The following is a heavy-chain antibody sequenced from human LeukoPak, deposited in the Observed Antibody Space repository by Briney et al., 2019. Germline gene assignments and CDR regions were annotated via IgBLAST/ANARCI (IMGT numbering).Heavy chain of an antibody. CDR1: GGSFSGYY. CDR2: INHSGST. J-gene: IGHJ5*02. Sequence: SETLSLTCAVYGGSFSGYYWSWVRQPPGKGLEWIGEINHSGSTNYNPSLKSRVTISVDTSKNQFSLKLSSVTAADTAVYYCASIEGAAAAGSWFDPWGQGTLVTVSS. V-gene: IGHV4-34*01. D-gene: IGHD2-2*01. CDR3: ASIEGAAAAGSWFDP.